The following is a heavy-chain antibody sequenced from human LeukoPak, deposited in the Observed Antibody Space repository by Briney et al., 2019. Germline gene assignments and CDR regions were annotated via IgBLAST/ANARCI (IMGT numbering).Heavy chain of an antibody. CDR2: IYYSGST. V-gene: IGHV4-39*07. Sequence: SETLSLTCTVSSGSISSSYWGWIRQPPGKGLEWIGSIYYSGSTYYNPSLKSRVTISVDTSKNQFSLKLSSVTAADTVVYYCARGYDSSGYCYFDYWGQGTLVAVSS. D-gene: IGHD3-22*01. CDR3: ARGYDSSGYCYFDY. CDR1: SGSISSSY. J-gene: IGHJ4*02.